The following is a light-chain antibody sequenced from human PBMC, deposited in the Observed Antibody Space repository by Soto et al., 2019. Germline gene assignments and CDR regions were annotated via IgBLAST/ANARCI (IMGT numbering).Light chain of an antibody. CDR2: GAS. J-gene: IGKJ1*01. CDR1: QSVSSSF. V-gene: IGKV3-20*01. CDR3: QQYGSSPRT. Sequence: EIVLTQSPGTLSLSPGERATLSCRASQSVSSSFLAWYQQKPGQAPRLLIYGASSRATGIPDRFSGSGSGTAFTRTISRLEPEDFAVYYWQQYGSSPRTFGQGTKVEIK.